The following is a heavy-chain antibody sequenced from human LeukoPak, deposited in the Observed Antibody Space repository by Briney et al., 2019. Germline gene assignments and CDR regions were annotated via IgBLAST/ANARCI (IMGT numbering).Heavy chain of an antibody. CDR3: ARRNVGYRSGQLDC. CDR2: IYYSGST. CDR1: GGSISSYY. D-gene: IGHD6-19*01. Sequence: PSETLSLTCTVSGGSISSYYWSWIRQPPGKGLEWIGYIYYSGSTNYNPSLKSRVTISVDTSKNQFSLKLSSVTAADTAVYYCARRNVGYRSGQLDCWGQGTLVTVSS. J-gene: IGHJ4*02. V-gene: IGHV4-59*01.